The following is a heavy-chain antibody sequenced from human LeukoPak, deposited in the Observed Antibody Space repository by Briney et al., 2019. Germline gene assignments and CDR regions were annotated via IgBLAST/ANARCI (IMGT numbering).Heavy chain of an antibody. J-gene: IGHJ4*02. CDR1: GGTFSSYA. Sequence: GASVKVSCKASGGTFSSYAISWVRQAPGQGLEWMGGIIPIFGTANYAQKFQGRVTITADESTSTAYMELSSLRSEDTAVYYCAREGTYYYDFDYWGQGTLVTVSS. CDR3: AREGTYYYDFDY. CDR2: IIPIFGTA. V-gene: IGHV1-69*13. D-gene: IGHD3-10*01.